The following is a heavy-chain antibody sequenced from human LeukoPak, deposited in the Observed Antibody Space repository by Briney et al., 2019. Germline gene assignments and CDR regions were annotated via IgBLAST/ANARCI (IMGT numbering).Heavy chain of an antibody. CDR3: ARDGGSQTNYYYYGMDV. Sequence: SETLSLTCAVSGGSISSSNWWSWVRQPPRKGLEWIGEIYHSGSTNYNPSLKSRVTISVDTSKNQFSLKLSSVTAADTAVYYCARDGGSQTNYYYYGMDVWGKGTTVTVSS. CDR1: GGSISSSNW. D-gene: IGHD2-15*01. CDR2: IYHSGST. J-gene: IGHJ6*04. V-gene: IGHV4-4*02.